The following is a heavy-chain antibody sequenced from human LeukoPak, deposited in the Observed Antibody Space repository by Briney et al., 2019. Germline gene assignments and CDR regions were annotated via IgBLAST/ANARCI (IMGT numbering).Heavy chain of an antibody. D-gene: IGHD3-22*01. Sequence: PAGTLSLTCTASAVTISNYKWSWILQPPGFGLERNWYIYYSRTTSYNPSPKSRVTISVDTSKNQFSLKLSSVTAADTAVYYCARDLRGYDSSGCFDLWGRGTLVTVSS. CDR1: AVTISNYK. CDR2: IYYSRTT. V-gene: IGHV4-59*01. CDR3: ARDLRGYDSSGCFDL. J-gene: IGHJ2*01.